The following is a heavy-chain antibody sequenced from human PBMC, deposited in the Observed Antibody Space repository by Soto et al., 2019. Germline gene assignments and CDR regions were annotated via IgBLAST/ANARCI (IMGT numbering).Heavy chain of an antibody. CDR3: AKALEWLSARDYYGMDV. Sequence: QVQLVESGGGVVQPGRSLRLSCAASGFTFSSYGMHWVRQASGKGLEWVAVISYDGSNKYYADSVKGRFTISRDNSKNTLYLQMNSLRAEDTAVYYCAKALEWLSARDYYGMDVWGQGTTVTVSS. CDR1: GFTFSSYG. J-gene: IGHJ6*02. CDR2: ISYDGSNK. D-gene: IGHD6-19*01. V-gene: IGHV3-30*18.